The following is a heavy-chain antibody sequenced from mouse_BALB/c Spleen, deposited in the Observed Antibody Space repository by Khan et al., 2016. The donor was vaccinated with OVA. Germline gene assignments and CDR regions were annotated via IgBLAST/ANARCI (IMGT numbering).Heavy chain of an antibody. CDR1: GYSITSDYA. CDR3: ARGRAY. V-gene: IGHV3-2*02. D-gene: IGHD3-3*01. Sequence: EVQLQESGPGLVKPSQSLSLTCTVTGYSITSDYAWNWIRQFPGNKLEWMGYIHYSGSTSYSPSLKSRIPITRETSKNQFFLHLNSVTSEDTATSYCARGRAYWGQGTLVTVSA. CDR2: IHYSGST. J-gene: IGHJ3*01.